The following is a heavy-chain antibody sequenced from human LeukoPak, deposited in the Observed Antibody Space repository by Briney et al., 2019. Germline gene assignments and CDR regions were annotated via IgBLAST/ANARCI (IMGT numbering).Heavy chain of an antibody. CDR1: GFTFDDYA. CDR3: ARSYDYVWGSYRSPSDY. D-gene: IGHD3-16*02. CDR2: ISWNSGSI. V-gene: IGHV3-9*01. Sequence: PGGSLRLSCAASGFTFDDYAMHWVRQAPGKGLEWVSGISWNSGSIGYADSVKGRFTISRDNAKNSLYLQMNSLRAEDTAVYYCARSYDYVWGSYRSPSDYWGQGTLVTVSS. J-gene: IGHJ4*02.